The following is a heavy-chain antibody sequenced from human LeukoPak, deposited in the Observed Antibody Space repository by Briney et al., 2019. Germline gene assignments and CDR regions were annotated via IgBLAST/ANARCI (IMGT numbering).Heavy chain of an antibody. Sequence: SETLSLTCTVSGGSVSSGSYYWSWIRQPPGKGLEWIGHIYYSGSTNYNPSLKSRVTISVHTSKNQSSLKLSSATAADTAVYYCARVDTAYYYYGMDVWGQGTTVTVSS. CDR3: ARVDTAYYYYGMDV. D-gene: IGHD5-18*01. CDR2: IYYSGST. CDR1: GGSVSSGSYY. V-gene: IGHV4-61*01. J-gene: IGHJ6*02.